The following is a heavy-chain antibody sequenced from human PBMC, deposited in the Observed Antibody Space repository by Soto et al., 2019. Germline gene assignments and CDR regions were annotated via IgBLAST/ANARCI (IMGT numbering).Heavy chain of an antibody. CDR2: IMPIFGTA. V-gene: IGHV1-69*12. J-gene: IGHJ6*02. D-gene: IGHD4-17*01. Sequence: QVQLVQSGAEVKKPGSSVKVSCKASGGTFSSYAISLVRQAPGQGLEWMGGIMPIFGTANYAQKFQGRVTITADESTSTAYMELSSLRSEATAVYYCARSRYGDYFYYYGMDVWGQGTTVTVSS. CDR3: ARSRYGDYFYYYGMDV. CDR1: GGTFSSYA.